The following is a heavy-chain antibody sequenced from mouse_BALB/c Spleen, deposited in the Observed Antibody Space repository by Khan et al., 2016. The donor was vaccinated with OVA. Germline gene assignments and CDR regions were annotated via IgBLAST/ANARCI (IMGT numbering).Heavy chain of an antibody. D-gene: IGHD2-4*01. Sequence: VSEPRLVAPSQSLSITGTISELSLTNYGVPLSRYPPCKVLQTLVVRWRYGTTTYSSALKSGLTMNKDNTKSHDFLEMNSLQTGDTAIYVRARHPCSHYNITNYWGQGTSVTVSS. V-gene: IGHV2-6-1*01. CDR3: ARHPCSHYNITNY. CDR1: ELSLTNYG. J-gene: IGHJ4*01. CDR2: RWRYGTT.